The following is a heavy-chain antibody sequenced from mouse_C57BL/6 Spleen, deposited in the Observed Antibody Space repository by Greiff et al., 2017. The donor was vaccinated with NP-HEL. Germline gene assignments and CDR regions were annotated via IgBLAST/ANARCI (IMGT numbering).Heavy chain of an antibody. CDR3: ARDQPIYYYGSSYGYFDY. D-gene: IGHD1-1*01. V-gene: IGHV3-6*01. Sequence: DVQLQQSGPGLVKPSQSLSLTCSVTGYSITSGYYWNWIRQFPGNKLEWMGYISYDGSNNYNQSLKNRMSITRDTSKNQFFLKLNSVTTEDTATYYCARDQPIYYYGSSYGYFDYWGQGTTLTVSS. CDR1: GYSITSGYY. J-gene: IGHJ2*01. CDR2: ISYDGSN.